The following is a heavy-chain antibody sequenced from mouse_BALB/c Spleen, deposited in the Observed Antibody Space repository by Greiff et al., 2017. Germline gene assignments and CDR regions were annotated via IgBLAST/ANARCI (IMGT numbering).Heavy chain of an antibody. CDR2: IDPETGGT. V-gene: IGHV1-15*01. D-gene: IGHD1-1*01. J-gene: IGHJ4*01. CDR3: SITTDAMDY. CDR1: GYTFTDYE. Sequence: QLQQSGAELVRPGASVTLSCKASGYTFTDYEMHWVKQTPVHGLEWIGAIDPETGGTAYNQKFKGKATLTADKSSSTAYMELRSLTSEDSAVYYCSITTDAMDYWGQGTSVTVSS.